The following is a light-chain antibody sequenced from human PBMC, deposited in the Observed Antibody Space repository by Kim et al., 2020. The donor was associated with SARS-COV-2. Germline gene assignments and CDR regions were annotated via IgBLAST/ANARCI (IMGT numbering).Light chain of an antibody. CDR3: QQLSSYPRT. CDR2: AAS. Sequence: ASVGDRVTITCRASHDISSYLAWYQQKPGKAPKLLIYAASTLQTGVPSRFSGSESGTEFTLTISSLQPEDFAAYYCQQLSSYPRTFGGGTKVDIK. J-gene: IGKJ4*01. V-gene: IGKV1-9*01. CDR1: HDISSY.